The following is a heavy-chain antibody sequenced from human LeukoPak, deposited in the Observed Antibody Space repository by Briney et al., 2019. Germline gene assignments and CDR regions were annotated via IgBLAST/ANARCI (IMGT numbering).Heavy chain of an antibody. D-gene: IGHD3-10*01. CDR3: ARRGITMVRGVIRWFDP. CDR1: GGSFSGYY. V-gene: IGHV4-34*01. J-gene: IGHJ5*02. CDR2: INHSGST. Sequence: SEALSLTCAVYGGSFSGYYWSWIRQPPGQGLEWIGEINHSGSTNYTPSLKSRVTISVDTSKNQFSLKMSSVTAADTAVYYCARRGITMVRGVIRWFDPWGQGTLVTVSS.